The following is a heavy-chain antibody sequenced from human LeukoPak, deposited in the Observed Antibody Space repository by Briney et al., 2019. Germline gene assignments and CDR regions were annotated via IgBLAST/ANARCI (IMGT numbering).Heavy chain of an antibody. V-gene: IGHV1-3*01. CDR1: GFTFSSYA. Sequence: PGRSLRLSCAASGFTFSSYAMHWVRQAPGQRLEWMGWINAGNGNTKYSQKFQGRVTITRDTSASTAYMELSSLRSEDTAVYYCARSSYGPPGYWGQGTLVTVSS. J-gene: IGHJ4*02. D-gene: IGHD1-26*01. CDR2: INAGNGNT. CDR3: ARSSYGPPGY.